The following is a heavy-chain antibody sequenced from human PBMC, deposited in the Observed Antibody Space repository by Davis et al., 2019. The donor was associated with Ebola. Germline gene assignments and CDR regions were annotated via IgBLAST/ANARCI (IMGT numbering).Heavy chain of an antibody. Sequence: ASVKVSCKASGYTFTSYAMHWVRQAPGQRLEWMGWINPNSGGTNYAQKFQGWVTMTRDTSISTAYMELSRLRSDDTAVYYCARGPKREDRDGYNYYFDYWGQGTLVTVSS. D-gene: IGHD5-24*01. CDR2: INPNSGGT. CDR3: ARGPKREDRDGYNYYFDY. V-gene: IGHV1-2*04. CDR1: GYTFTSYA. J-gene: IGHJ4*02.